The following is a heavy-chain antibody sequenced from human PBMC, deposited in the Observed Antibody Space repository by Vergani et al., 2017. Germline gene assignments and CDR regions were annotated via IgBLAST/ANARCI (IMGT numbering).Heavy chain of an antibody. Sequence: QVQVVQSGAEVKKSGASVKVSCKTSGYTFSNYYMHWVRQAPGQGLEWMGIINPSGGHTNYAQKFQERVTITRDMSTSTVYMELSSLRSEDTAIYYCARGDYGILTGYRYWGQGTLVTVSA. J-gene: IGHJ4*02. CDR2: INPSGGHT. CDR1: GYTFSNYY. D-gene: IGHD3-9*01. V-gene: IGHV1-46*03. CDR3: ARGDYGILTGYRY.